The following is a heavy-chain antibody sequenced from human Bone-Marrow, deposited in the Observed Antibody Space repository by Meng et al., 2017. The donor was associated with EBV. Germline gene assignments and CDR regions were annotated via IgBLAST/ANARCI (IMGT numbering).Heavy chain of an antibody. CDR3: AKDTVTYYYDSSGYYPDY. D-gene: IGHD3-22*01. CDR2: ISGSGGST. Sequence: EVQLXXXXXGLVXPXXXLRLXXXASGFPFSSYAMSWVRQAPGKGLEWVSAISGSGGSTYYADSVKGRFTISRDNSKNTLYLQMNSLRAEDTAVYYCAKDTVTYYYDSSGYYPDYWGQGTLVTVSS. J-gene: IGHJ4*02. CDR1: GFPFSSYA. V-gene: IGHV3-23*01.